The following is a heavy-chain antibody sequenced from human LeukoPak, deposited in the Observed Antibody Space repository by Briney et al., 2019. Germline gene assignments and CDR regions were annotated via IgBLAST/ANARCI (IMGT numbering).Heavy chain of an antibody. D-gene: IGHD3-22*01. CDR3: ARALYYYDSSGYYPAY. CDR2: ISSSSYT. CDR1: GFTFSDYY. J-gene: IGHJ4*02. Sequence: GGSLRLSCAASGFTFSDYYMSWIRQAPGKGLEWVSYISSSSYTNYADSVKGRFTISRDNAKNSLYLQMNSLRAEDTAVYYCARALYYYDSSGYYPAYWGQGTLVTVSS. V-gene: IGHV3-11*05.